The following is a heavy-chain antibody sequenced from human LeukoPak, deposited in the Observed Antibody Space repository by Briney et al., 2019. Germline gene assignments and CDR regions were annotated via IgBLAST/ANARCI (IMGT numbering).Heavy chain of an antibody. J-gene: IGHJ5*02. D-gene: IGHD2-15*01. CDR2: INPDGTNT. CDR1: GFTFSNYF. Sequence: PGGSLRLSCAASGFTFSNYFMHWVRQAPGRGLVWVSRINPDGTNTMYAGSVKGRFTISRDNAKNILCLQMNSLRDDDTAVYYCARRVDATRWFDPWGQGTLVTVSS. V-gene: IGHV3-74*03. CDR3: ARRVDATRWFDP.